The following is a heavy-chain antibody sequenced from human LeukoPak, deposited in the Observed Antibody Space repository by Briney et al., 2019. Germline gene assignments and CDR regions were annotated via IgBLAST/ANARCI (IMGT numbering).Heavy chain of an antibody. V-gene: IGHV1-18*04. CDR2: ISAYNGNT. J-gene: IGHJ4*02. CDR1: GYTFTSYG. D-gene: IGHD5-18*01. CDR3: ARGFVDTAMEYYFDY. Sequence: ASVKVSCKAPGYTFTSYGISWVRQAPGQGLEWMGWISAYNGNTNYAQKLQGRVTMTTDTSTSTAYMELRSLRSDDTAVYYCARGFVDTAMEYYFDYWGQGTLVTVSS.